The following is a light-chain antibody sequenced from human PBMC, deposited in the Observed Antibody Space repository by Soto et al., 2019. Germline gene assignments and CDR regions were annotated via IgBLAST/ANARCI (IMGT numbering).Light chain of an antibody. CDR1: QSVNSY. CDR3: QQGSNWPPGLT. CDR2: DAS. V-gene: IGKV3-11*01. J-gene: IGKJ4*01. Sequence: ILLTQSPATLSLSPGERATLSCRASQSVNSYLAWYQQKPGQAPRLLINDASNRATGIPARFSGSGSGTDFTLTISSLEPEDFAVYYCQQGSNWPPGLTFGGGTKVDIK.